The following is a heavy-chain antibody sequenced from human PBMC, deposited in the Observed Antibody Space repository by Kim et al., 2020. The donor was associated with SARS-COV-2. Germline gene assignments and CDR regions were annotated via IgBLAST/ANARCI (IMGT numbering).Heavy chain of an antibody. CDR1: GFTFSSYS. CDR2: ISSSSSYI. CDR3: ASDGGLGYGILTGGHYYYGMDV. V-gene: IGHV3-21*01. J-gene: IGHJ6*02. D-gene: IGHD3-9*01. Sequence: GGSLRLSCAASGFTFSSYSMNWVRQAPGKGLEWVSSISSSSSYIYYADSVKGRFTISRDNAKNSLYLQMNSLRAEDTAVYYCASDGGLGYGILTGGHYYYGMDVWGQGTTVTVSS.